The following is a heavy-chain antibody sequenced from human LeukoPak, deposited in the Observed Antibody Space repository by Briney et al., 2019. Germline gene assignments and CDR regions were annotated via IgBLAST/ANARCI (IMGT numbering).Heavy chain of an antibody. CDR3: VRRAAVRGMDF. CDR2: ISGSGDST. D-gene: IGHD1-14*01. V-gene: IGHV3-23*01. J-gene: IGHJ6*02. Sequence: GGSLRLSCTASGFIFDTHTLTWVRQAPGKGLEWVANISGSGDSTNYGDSVKGRFTISRDNFKRTVHLEMSSLRADDTAMYYCVRRAAVRGMDFWGLGTTVIVSS. CDR1: GFIFDTHT.